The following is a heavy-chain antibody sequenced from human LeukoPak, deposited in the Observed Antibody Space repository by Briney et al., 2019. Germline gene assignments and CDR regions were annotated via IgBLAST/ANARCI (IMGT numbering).Heavy chain of an antibody. CDR2: IYHSGST. Sequence: SETLSLTCTVSGYSISSGYYWGWNRQPPGKGLEWIGSIYHSGSTYYNPSLKSRVTISVDTSKNQFSLKLSSVTAADTAVYYCARDLAAAGTGTGYWGQGTLVTVSS. J-gene: IGHJ4*02. CDR3: ARDLAAAGTGTGY. V-gene: IGHV4-38-2*02. D-gene: IGHD6-13*01. CDR1: GYSISSGYY.